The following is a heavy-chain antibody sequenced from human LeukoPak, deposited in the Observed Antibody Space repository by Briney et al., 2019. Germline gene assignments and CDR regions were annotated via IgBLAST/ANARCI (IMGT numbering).Heavy chain of an antibody. CDR1: GGTFSSYA. CDR3: ARDGGYAAAPHFDY. D-gene: IGHD6-13*01. V-gene: IGHV1-69*06. J-gene: IGHJ4*02. Sequence: GASVKVSCKASGGTFSSYAISWVRQAPGQGLEWMGGIIPIFGTANYAQKFQGRVTITADKSTSTAYMELSSLRSEDTAVYYCARDGGYAAAPHFDYWGQGTLVTVSS. CDR2: IIPIFGTA.